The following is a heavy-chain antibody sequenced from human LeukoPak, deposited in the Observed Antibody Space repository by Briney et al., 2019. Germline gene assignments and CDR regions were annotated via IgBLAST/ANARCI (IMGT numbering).Heavy chain of an antibody. J-gene: IGHJ5*02. CDR2: IFDGGAT. CDR3: APKKVGATSSRVGWFDP. D-gene: IGHD1-26*01. V-gene: IGHV3-53*01. CDR1: GFTVSINY. Sequence: GGSLRLSCAASGFTVSINYMGWVRQVPGKGLEWVSVIFDGGATYYADSVKGRFTISRDNSKNTLYLQMNSLRAEDTAVYYCAPKKVGATSSRVGWFDPWGQGTLVTVSS.